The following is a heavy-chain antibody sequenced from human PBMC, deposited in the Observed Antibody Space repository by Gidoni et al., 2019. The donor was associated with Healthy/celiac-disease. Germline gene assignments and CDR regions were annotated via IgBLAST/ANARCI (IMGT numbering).Heavy chain of an antibody. CDR1: GFTFDDYA. J-gene: IGHJ6*02. D-gene: IGHD2-15*01. CDR2: ISWNSGSI. CDR3: AKDKQRGYYYYGMDV. Sequence: EVQLVESGGGLVQPGRSLRLSCAPSGFTFDDYAMHWVRQAPGKGLEWVSGISWNSGSIGYADSVKGRFTISRDNAKNSLYLQMNSLRAEDTALYYCAKDKQRGYYYYGMDVWGQGTTVTVSS. V-gene: IGHV3-9*01.